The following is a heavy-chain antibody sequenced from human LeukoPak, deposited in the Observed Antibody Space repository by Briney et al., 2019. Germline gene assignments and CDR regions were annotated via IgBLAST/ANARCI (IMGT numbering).Heavy chain of an antibody. J-gene: IGHJ4*02. Sequence: GGSLRLSCAASGFTFSSYAMSWVRQAPGKGLEWVSAISGSGGSTYYADSVKGRFTISRDNAKNTLYLQMNSLRAEDTAVYYCAKEQTYYDFWSGFDYWGQGTLVTVFS. CDR2: ISGSGGST. D-gene: IGHD3-3*01. CDR3: AKEQTYYDFWSGFDY. CDR1: GFTFSSYA. V-gene: IGHV3-23*01.